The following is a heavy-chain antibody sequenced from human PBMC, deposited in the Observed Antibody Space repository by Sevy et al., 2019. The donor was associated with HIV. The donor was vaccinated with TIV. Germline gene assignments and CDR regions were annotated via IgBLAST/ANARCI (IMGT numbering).Heavy chain of an antibody. J-gene: IGHJ4*02. Sequence: SQTLSLTCAISGDTVSSDSAAWNWNRQSPARGLEWLGRAYYRSTWHKDYATSLNSRMTINPDTSKNQFSLQLNSVTPDDTAVYFCARDHNFVLDYWGQGILVTVSS. D-gene: IGHD1-20*01. CDR1: GDTVSSDSAA. CDR2: AYYRSTWHK. CDR3: ARDHNFVLDY. V-gene: IGHV6-1*01.